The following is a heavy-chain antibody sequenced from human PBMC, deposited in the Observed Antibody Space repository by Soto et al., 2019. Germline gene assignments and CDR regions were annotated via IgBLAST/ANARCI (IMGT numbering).Heavy chain of an antibody. CDR3: ARDGIMPVSGMDV. CDR1: GGSISSGGYY. J-gene: IGHJ6*02. D-gene: IGHD3-16*01. Sequence: QVQLQESGPGLVKPSQTLSLTCTVSGGSISSGGYYWSWIRQHPGKGLEWIGYIYYSGSTYYNPSLKSLVTISVDTSKNQFSLKLSSVTAADTAVYYCARDGIMPVSGMDVWGQGTTVTVSS. CDR2: IYYSGST. V-gene: IGHV4-31*01.